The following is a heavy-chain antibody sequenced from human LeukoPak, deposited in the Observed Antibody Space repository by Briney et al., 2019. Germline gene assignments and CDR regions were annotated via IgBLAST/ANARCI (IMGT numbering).Heavy chain of an antibody. D-gene: IGHD2-2*03. CDR1: GGSISTYY. CDR2: IYYSGST. Sequence: SETLSLPCAVSGGSISTYYWSWIRQPPGKALEGIGYIYYSGSTNYNPSLKSRVTISVDTSKNQFSLKLSSVTAADTAVYYCARGRKQWIYWGQGTLVTVSS. V-gene: IGHV4-59*13. J-gene: IGHJ4*02. CDR3: ARGRKQWIY.